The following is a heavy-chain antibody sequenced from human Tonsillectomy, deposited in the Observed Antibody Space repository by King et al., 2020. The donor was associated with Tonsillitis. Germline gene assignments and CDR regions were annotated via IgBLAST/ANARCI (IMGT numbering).Heavy chain of an antibody. CDR3: ARPTSPLLQDSSYALAV. Sequence: QLVQSGAEVKKPGSSVKVSCKTSGGTFSSSAVSWVRQARGQGLEWMGGIIPIFNTTNYAQKFQGRLTITADESTSTAYMDLSSLRSEDTAVYYCARPTSPLLQDSSYALAVWGQGTTVTVSS. V-gene: IGHV1-69*01. J-gene: IGHJ6*02. CDR2: IIPIFNTT. D-gene: IGHD2-2*01. CDR1: GGTFSSSA.